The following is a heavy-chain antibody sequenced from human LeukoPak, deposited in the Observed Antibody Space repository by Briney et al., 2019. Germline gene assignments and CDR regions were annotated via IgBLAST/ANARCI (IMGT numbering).Heavy chain of an antibody. J-gene: IGHJ6*02. CDR3: ARDPTRGGYWGLYYYYGMDV. CDR1: GYTFTSYG. D-gene: IGHD2-21*01. CDR2: ISAYNGNT. V-gene: IGHV1-18*01. Sequence: ASVKVSCKASGYTFTSYGISWVRQAPGQGLGWMGWISAYNGNTNYAQKLQGRVTMTTDTSTSTAYMELRSLRSDDTAVYYCARDPTRGGYWGLYYYYGMDVWGQGTTVTVSS.